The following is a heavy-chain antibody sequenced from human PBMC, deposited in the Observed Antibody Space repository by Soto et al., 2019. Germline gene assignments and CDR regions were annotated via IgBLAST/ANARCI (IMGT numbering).Heavy chain of an antibody. CDR3: ARNMDYYYGPGSGNGHGF. CDR1: GYTFTAYY. D-gene: IGHD3-10*01. J-gene: IGHJ6*02. V-gene: IGHV1-2*02. Sequence: QVQLVQSGAEVKEPGDSVRVSCEASGYTFTAYYIHWVRQAPGQGLEWMGWINPKIGDTTYAQDFQGRVSMTRDMSISTVYMELSRLTSDDTVIYYCARNMDYYYGPGSGNGHGFWGQGTTVTVFS. CDR2: INPKIGDT.